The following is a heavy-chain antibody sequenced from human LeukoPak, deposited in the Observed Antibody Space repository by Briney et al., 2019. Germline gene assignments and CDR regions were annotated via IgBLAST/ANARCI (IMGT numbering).Heavy chain of an antibody. CDR2: IYTSGST. D-gene: IGHD3-22*01. CDR1: GGSISSGGYY. J-gene: IGHJ6*02. CDR3: ARDITYYYDSSGYYYDYGMDV. Sequence: SETLSLTCTVSGGSISSGGYYWSWIRQHPGKGLEWIGRIYTSGSTNYNPSLKSRVTMSVDTSKNQFSLKLSSVTAADTAVYYCARDITYYYDSSGYYYDYGMDVWGQGTTVTVSS. V-gene: IGHV4-61*02.